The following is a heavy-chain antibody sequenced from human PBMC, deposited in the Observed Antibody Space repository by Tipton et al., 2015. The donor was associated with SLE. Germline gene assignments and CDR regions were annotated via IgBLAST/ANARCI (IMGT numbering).Heavy chain of an antibody. CDR3: ASGTSIHYDAFDI. D-gene: IGHD1-14*01. Sequence: VQLVQSGAEVKKPGESLRISCKGSGDTFTNYWITWMRQMPGKGLEWMGRIDPSDSYTDYRPSLLGHVTISVDRSISTAYLQWRSLKASDTAMYYCASGTSIHYDAFDIWGQGTMVTVSS. CDR2: IDPSDSYT. CDR1: GDTFTNYW. J-gene: IGHJ3*02. V-gene: IGHV5-10-1*01.